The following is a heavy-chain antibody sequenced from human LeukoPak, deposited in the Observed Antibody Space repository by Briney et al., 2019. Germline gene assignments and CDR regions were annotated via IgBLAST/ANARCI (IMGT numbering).Heavy chain of an antibody. CDR3: ARGLGYSYGSDY. CDR2: INHSGST. V-gene: IGHV4-34*01. J-gene: IGHJ4*02. CDR1: GGSFSGYY. Sequence: PSETLSLTCAVYGGSFSGYYWSWIRQPPGKGLEWIGEINHSGSTNYNPSLKSRVTISVDTSKNQFSLKLSFVTAADTAVYYCARGLGYSYGSDYWGQGTLVTVSS. D-gene: IGHD5-18*01.